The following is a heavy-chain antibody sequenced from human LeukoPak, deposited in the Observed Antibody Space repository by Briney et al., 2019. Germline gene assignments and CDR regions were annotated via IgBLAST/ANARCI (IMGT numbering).Heavy chain of an antibody. CDR3: ARELSAAAPYYMDV. Sequence: SVTVSCKASGGTFGGYAISWVRQAPGQGLEWMGGIIPMLRSSTYAQRFQGRLTITTDESTTTVHMELRSLGSEDTAVYFCARELSAAAPYYMDVWGKGTTVAVSS. CDR1: GGTFGGYA. D-gene: IGHD6-25*01. CDR2: IIPMLRSS. V-gene: IGHV1-69*05. J-gene: IGHJ6*03.